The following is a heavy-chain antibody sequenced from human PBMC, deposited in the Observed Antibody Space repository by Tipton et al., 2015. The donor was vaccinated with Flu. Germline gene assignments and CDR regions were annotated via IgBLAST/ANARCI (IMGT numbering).Heavy chain of an antibody. D-gene: IGHD2-15*01. Sequence: LRLSCKASGFTFSDYYMTWIRQPPGKGLEWIGEITHSGGTNYNPSLKSRVTISGDTSKNQFSLTLSSVTAADTAVFYCVGHCSGGRCSHTFDIWGQGTMVTVSS. CDR1: GFTFSDYY. J-gene: IGHJ3*02. V-gene: IGHV4-34*08. CDR3: VGHCSGGRCSHTFDI. CDR2: ITHSGGT.